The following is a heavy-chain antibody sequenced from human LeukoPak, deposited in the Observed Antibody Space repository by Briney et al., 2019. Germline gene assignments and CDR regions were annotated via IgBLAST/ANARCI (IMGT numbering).Heavy chain of an antibody. Sequence: GGSLRLSCAASGFLFNNYGQVWVRQAPGKGLEWVAAISNDGGGTTYADFVKGRFTISRDNSKNTLFLHMNSLRAEDTALYYCPKGGSSGYFLDLWGQGTLVTVSS. CDR2: ISNDGGGT. CDR1: GFLFNNYG. CDR3: PKGGSSGYFLDL. D-gene: IGHD3-22*01. V-gene: IGHV3-23*01. J-gene: IGHJ5*02.